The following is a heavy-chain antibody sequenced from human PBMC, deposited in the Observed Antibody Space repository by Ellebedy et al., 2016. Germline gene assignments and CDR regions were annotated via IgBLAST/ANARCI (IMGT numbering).Heavy chain of an antibody. D-gene: IGHD3-9*01. V-gene: IGHV2-5*02. Sequence: SGPTLVKPTQTLTLTCTFSGFSLRSRGAGVAWIRQPPGEALEWVTIIYWDGSDDYRPSLRTRITVTKDTSRNWVVLTLPNADPTDAGTYYCARVRRYNGFGNQISVRFDAWGPGIAVTVSS. CDR2: IYWDGSD. CDR1: GFSLRSRGAG. J-gene: IGHJ5*02. CDR3: ARVRRYNGFGNQISVRFDA.